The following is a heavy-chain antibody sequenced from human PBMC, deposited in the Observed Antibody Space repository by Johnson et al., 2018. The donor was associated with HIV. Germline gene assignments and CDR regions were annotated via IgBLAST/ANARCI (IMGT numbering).Heavy chain of an antibody. J-gene: IGHJ3*02. CDR1: GFSFSSYG. Sequence: QVQLVESGGGVVQPGRSLRLSCAASGFSFSSYGMHWVRQAPGKGLEWVANIWYDGSNKYYVDSVKGRFTISRDNAKNSLYLQMNSLRAEDTAVYYCAKYDNIAAPPYDAFDIWGQGTMVTVSS. D-gene: IGHD6-6*01. V-gene: IGHV3-33*03. CDR2: IWYDGSNK. CDR3: AKYDNIAAPPYDAFDI.